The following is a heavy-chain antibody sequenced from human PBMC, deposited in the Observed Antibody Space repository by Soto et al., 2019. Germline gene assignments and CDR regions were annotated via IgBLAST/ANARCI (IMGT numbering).Heavy chain of an antibody. CDR2: ISSSSSYI. Sequence: GGSLRLSCAASGFTFSSYSMNWVRQAPGKGLEWVSSISSSSSYIYYADSVKGRFTMSRDNAKNSLYLQMNSLRAEDTAVYYCAREGVAARLGGYWGQGTLVTVSS. V-gene: IGHV3-21*01. CDR3: AREGVAARLGGY. J-gene: IGHJ4*02. D-gene: IGHD6-6*01. CDR1: GFTFSSYS.